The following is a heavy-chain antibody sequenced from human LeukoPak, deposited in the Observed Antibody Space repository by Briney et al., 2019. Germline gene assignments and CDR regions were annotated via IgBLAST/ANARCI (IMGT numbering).Heavy chain of an antibody. D-gene: IGHD5-12*01. V-gene: IGHV5-51*01. CDR3: ARIVADIYYFDD. CDR2: IYPGDSDT. CDR1: GYSFTNYW. J-gene: IGHJ4*02. Sequence: GESLKISCKTSGYSFTNYWIGWVRQMPGKGLEWMGNIYPGDSDTRYTPPFQGQVTISADKSISTAYLQWSSLKASDTAMYYCARIVADIYYFDDWGRGTLVTVSS.